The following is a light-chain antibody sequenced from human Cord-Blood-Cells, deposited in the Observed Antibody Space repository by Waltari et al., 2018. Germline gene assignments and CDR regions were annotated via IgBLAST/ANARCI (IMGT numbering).Light chain of an antibody. Sequence: QSALTHPPSSSGSPGQSVTISCTAPSSAVGGSNSLSWNQLPPGKAPKLMIFEVSKRPSGFPDRFSGSKSGNTASLTVSGLQAEDEADYYCSSYAGSNNFVFGTGTKVTVL. V-gene: IGLV2-8*01. J-gene: IGLJ1*01. CDR2: EVS. CDR3: SSYAGSNNFV. CDR1: SSAVGGSNS.